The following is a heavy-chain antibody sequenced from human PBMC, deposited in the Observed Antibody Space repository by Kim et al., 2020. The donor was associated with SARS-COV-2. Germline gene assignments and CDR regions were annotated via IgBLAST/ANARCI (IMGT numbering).Heavy chain of an antibody. CDR2: ISGSGGGT. CDR3: AKDVHSSSRYWDYYYYYGTDV. D-gene: IGHD6-13*01. V-gene: IGHV3-23*01. J-gene: IGHJ6*01. Sequence: GGSLRLSCAASGFTFSSYAMSWVRQAPGKGLEWVSAISGSGGGTYYADSVKGRFTISRDNSKNTLYLQMNSLRAEDTAVYYCAKDVHSSSRYWDYYYYYGTDVSGQGNTVTVSS. CDR1: GFTFSSYA.